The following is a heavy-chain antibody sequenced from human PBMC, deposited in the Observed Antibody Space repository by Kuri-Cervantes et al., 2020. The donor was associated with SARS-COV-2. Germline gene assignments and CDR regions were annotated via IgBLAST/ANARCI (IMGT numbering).Heavy chain of an antibody. CDR2: INSDGSST. V-gene: IGHV3-74*01. D-gene: IGHD5-12*01. CDR1: GFTFSSYW. J-gene: IGHJ4*02. CDR3: AKDSDEDSGYDYAHFDY. Sequence: GESLKISCAASGFTFSSYWMHWVRQAPGKGLVWVSRINSDGSSTSYADSVKGRFTISRDNAKNTLYLQMNSLRAEDTAVYYCAKDSDEDSGYDYAHFDYWAQGTLVTVSS.